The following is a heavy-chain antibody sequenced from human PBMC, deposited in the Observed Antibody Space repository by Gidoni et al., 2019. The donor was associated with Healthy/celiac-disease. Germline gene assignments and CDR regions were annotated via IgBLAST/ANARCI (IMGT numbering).Heavy chain of an antibody. CDR2: SSSSSSTI. CDR1: GFTSSSYS. J-gene: IGHJ4*02. Sequence: EVQLVESGGGLVQPGGSLRPSCAASGFTSSSYSMNWVRQAPGKGLEWVSYSSSSSSTIYYADSVKGRFTISRDNAKNSLYLQMNSLRAEDTAVYYCASSWIQLWSRDDYWGQGTLVTVSS. D-gene: IGHD5-18*01. CDR3: ASSWIQLWSRDDY. V-gene: IGHV3-48*01.